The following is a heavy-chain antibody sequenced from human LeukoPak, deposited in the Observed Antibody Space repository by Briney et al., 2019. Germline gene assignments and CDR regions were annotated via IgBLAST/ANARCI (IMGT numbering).Heavy chain of an antibody. CDR1: GFTFSSYA. CDR3: AKDFRIGYSAHFDY. D-gene: IGHD2-21*01. CDR2: ISDRGGSS. V-gene: IGHV3-23*01. Sequence: GGSLRLSCAASGFTFSSYAMSWVRQAPGKGLEWVSVISDRGGSSYYADSVKGRFTISRDKSKNTLVLQMNSLRGEDTAVYYCAKDFRIGYSAHFDYWGQGALVTVSS. J-gene: IGHJ4*02.